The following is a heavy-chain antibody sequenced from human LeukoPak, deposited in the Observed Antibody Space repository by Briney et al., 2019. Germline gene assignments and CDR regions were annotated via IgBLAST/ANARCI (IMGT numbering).Heavy chain of an antibody. CDR2: ISSSSSTI. CDR1: GFTFSSYS. D-gene: IGHD3-22*01. Sequence: GGSLRLSCAASGFTFSSYSMNWVRQAPGKGLEWVSYISSSSSTIYYADSVKGRFTISRDNAKNSLYLQMNSLRAEDTAVYYCASTFSSSKSSGYYYYFDYWGQGTLVTVSS. CDR3: ASTFSSSKSSGYYYYFDY. J-gene: IGHJ4*02. V-gene: IGHV3-48*01.